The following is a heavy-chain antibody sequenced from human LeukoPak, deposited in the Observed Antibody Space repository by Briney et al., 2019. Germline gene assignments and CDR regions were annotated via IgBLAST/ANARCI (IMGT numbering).Heavy chain of an antibody. CDR3: ARSWRFCSGGSCYLLDY. CDR1: GYTFTAYY. D-gene: IGHD2-15*01. CDR2: INPNSGGT. J-gene: IGHJ4*02. Sequence: ASVKVSCKASGYTFTAYYMHWVRQAPGQGLEWMGWINPNSGGTNYAQKFQGRVTMTRDTSISTAYMELSRLRSDDTAVYYCARSWRFCSGGSCYLLDYWGQGTLVTVSS. V-gene: IGHV1-2*02.